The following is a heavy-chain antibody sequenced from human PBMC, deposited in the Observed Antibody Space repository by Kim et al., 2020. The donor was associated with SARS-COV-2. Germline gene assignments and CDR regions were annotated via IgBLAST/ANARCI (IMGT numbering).Heavy chain of an antibody. D-gene: IGHD3-16*01. Sequence: SETLSLTCTVSGGSTSSYYWSWIRQPPGKGLEWIGCIFHTGTTNYSPSLTSRVTLSVDTSKNQFSLKLNSVTAADTAVYYCARLRGPAGGGDLDYWGQGTPVTVSS. J-gene: IGHJ4*01. CDR3: ARLRGPAGGGDLDY. V-gene: IGHV4-59*08. CDR1: GGSTSSYY. CDR2: IFHTGTT.